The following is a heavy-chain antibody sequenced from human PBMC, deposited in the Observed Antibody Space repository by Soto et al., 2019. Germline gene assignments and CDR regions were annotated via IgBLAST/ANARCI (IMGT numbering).Heavy chain of an antibody. V-gene: IGHV3-30-3*01. CDR1: GFTFSSYA. J-gene: IGHJ4*02. Sequence: GGSLRLSCAASGFTFSSYAMHWVRQAPGKGLEWVAVISYDGSNKYYADSVKGRFTISRDNSKNTLYLQMNSLRAEDTAVYYCARDQRSYYDSSGYTELDYWGQGTLVTVSS. CDR2: ISYDGSNK. CDR3: ARDQRSYYDSSGYTELDY. D-gene: IGHD3-22*01.